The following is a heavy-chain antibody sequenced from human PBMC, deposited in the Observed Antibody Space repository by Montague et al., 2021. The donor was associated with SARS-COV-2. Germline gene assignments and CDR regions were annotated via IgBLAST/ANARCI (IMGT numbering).Heavy chain of an antibody. Sequence: SETLSLTCTVSGGSISSYYWSWIRQPPGTGLEWIGYIYYSGSTNYNSSLKSPVTISVDTSKNQFSLKLSSVTAADTAVYYCARGDVEMATIKSGGPFYHFDYWGQGTLVTVSS. D-gene: IGHD5-24*01. V-gene: IGHV4-59*13. CDR3: ARGDVEMATIKSGGPFYHFDY. CDR2: IYYSGST. CDR1: GGSISSYY. J-gene: IGHJ4*02.